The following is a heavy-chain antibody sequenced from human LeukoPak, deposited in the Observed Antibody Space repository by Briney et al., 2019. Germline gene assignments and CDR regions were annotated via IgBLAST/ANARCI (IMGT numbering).Heavy chain of an antibody. CDR2: IYYGGST. J-gene: IGHJ4*02. CDR1: GGSISSSNYY. CDR3: ARQPPRVYYFDY. Sequence: PSETLSLTCTVSGGSISSSNYYWAWIRQPPGEALEWIGSIYYGGSTYYNPSLKSRVTISVDTSKNQFSLNLSSVTAADAAVYYCARQPPRVYYFDYWGQGTLVTVSS. V-gene: IGHV4-39*01.